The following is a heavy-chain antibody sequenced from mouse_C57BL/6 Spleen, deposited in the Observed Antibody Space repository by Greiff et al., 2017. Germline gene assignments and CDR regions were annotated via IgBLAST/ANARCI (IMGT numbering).Heavy chain of an antibody. D-gene: IGHD4-1*01. CDR3: ARNPGKGYFDY. CDR2: IWSGGST. V-gene: IGHV2-2*01. J-gene: IGHJ2*01. CDR1: GFSLTSYG. Sequence: QVQLKESGPGLVQPSQSLSITCTVSGFSLTSYGVHWVRQSPGKGLEWLGVIWSGGSTDYNAAFISRLSISKDNSKSQVFFKMNSLQADDTAIYYCARNPGKGYFDYWGQGTTLTVSS.